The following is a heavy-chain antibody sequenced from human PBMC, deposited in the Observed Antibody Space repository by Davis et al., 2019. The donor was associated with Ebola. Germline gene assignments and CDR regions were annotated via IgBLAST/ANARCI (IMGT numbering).Heavy chain of an antibody. J-gene: IGHJ4*02. Sequence: PGGSLRLSCAASGFTFSSYTMNWVRQAPGKGLEWVSSISSSSSSIYYADSLKGRFTLSRDNAKNSLFLQMNSLRAEDTAVYYCARDCSTTSCQGEGFDYWGQGTLVTVSS. CDR3: ARDCSTTSCQGEGFDY. D-gene: IGHD2-2*01. V-gene: IGHV3-21*01. CDR2: ISSSSSSI. CDR1: GFTFSSYT.